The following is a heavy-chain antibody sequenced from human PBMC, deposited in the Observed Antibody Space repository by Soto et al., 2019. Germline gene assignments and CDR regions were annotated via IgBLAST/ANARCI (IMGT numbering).Heavy chain of an antibody. CDR2: ISSSSSYI. CDR1: GFTFSSYS. Sequence: GGALRLSCAGSGFTFSSYSMNWVRQAPGKGLEWVSSISSSSSYIYYADSVKGRFTIPTDNAKNSLYLQMNSLRAEDTAVYYCARDQGGTYGGNSCSPYYYGLEVWAQGTTVPRSS. CDR3: ARDQGGTYGGNSCSPYYYGLEV. D-gene: IGHD3-16*01. V-gene: IGHV3-21*01. J-gene: IGHJ6*02.